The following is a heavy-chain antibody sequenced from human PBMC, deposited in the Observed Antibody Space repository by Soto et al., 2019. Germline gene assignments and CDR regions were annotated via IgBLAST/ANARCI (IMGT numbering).Heavy chain of an antibody. CDR2: FSLSGTT. J-gene: IGHJ4*02. CDR3: ARGMTPPGAPAWYYFDS. CDR1: GDPFSGYY. V-gene: IGHV4-59*10. D-gene: IGHD2-8*02. Sequence: SETLSLTSAVYGDPFSGYYWSWIRQPPGKGLEWIGRFSLSGTTNYSPSLRSRVTMSADVSKNQFSLRLTSVTAADTALYYCARGMTPPGAPAWYYFDSWGQGTLVTVSS.